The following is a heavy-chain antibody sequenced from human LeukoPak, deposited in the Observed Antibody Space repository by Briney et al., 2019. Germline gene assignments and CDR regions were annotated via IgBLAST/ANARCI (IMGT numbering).Heavy chain of an antibody. J-gene: IGHJ4*02. CDR2: IYHSGST. V-gene: IGHV4-38-2*01. Sequence: SETLSLTCAVSGYSISSGYYWGWIRQPPGKGLEWIGSIYHSGSTYYNPSLKSRVTISVDTSKNQFSLKLSSVTAADTAVYYCARYSGYAGNIDYWGQGTLVTVSS. D-gene: IGHD5-12*01. CDR1: GYSISSGYY. CDR3: ARYSGYAGNIDY.